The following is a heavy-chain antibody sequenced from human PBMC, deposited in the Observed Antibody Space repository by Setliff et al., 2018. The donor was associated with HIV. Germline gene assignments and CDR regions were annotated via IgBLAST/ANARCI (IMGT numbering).Heavy chain of an antibody. CDR2: VYYSGGA. Sequence: SETLSLTCTVSGGSVSDTSYYWGWIRQPPGKGLEWLANVYYSGGAYYDPSLNSRVTISVDTSRNQFSLKLTSVTAADTALYFCARLGDSGYDFRGYFDYWGQGKLVTVSS. CDR3: ARLGDSGYDFRGYFDY. J-gene: IGHJ4*02. D-gene: IGHD5-12*01. CDR1: GGSVSDTSYY. V-gene: IGHV4-39*07.